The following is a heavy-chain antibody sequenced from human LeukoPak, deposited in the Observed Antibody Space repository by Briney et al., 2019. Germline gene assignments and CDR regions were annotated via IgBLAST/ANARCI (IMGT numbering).Heavy chain of an antibody. CDR3: ARDANYHVSSDYYDAFDI. J-gene: IGHJ3*02. D-gene: IGHD3-22*01. CDR1: GFSFSNYW. CDR2: ISGDESRK. V-gene: IGHV3-7*01. Sequence: GGSLRLSCAASGFSFSNYWMTWLREAPGKGLEWVANISGDESRKYYLDSVTGRFTISGDNAKNSLYLQMNSLRAEDTAVYYCARDANYHVSSDYYDAFDIWGQGTMVTVSS.